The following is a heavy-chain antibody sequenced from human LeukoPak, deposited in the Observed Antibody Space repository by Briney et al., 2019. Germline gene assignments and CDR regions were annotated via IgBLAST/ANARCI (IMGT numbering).Heavy chain of an antibody. CDR2: ISSSSSYI. CDR1: GFTFSSYS. CDR3: ARSYYDFWSGFSSDRGGWTFDY. J-gene: IGHJ4*02. D-gene: IGHD3-3*01. V-gene: IGHV3-21*01. Sequence: GGSLRLSCTASGFTFSSYSMNWVRQAPGKGLEWVSSISSSSSYIYYADSVKGRFTISRDNAKNSLYLQMNSLRAEDTAVYYCARSYYDFWSGFSSDRGGWTFDYWGQGTLVTVSS.